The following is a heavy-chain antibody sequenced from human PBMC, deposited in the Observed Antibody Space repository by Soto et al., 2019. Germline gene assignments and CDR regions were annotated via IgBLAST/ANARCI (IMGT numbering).Heavy chain of an antibody. V-gene: IGHV4-31*03. Sequence: QVQLQESGPGLVKASQNLSLTCNVSGGSISSGGYYWTWIRQHPGKGLEWIGNIHHSGSTFYNPSLKSRVSISVDTSKNQFSLKLSSVTAADTAVYFCVRGVLSWGQGTLVTVSS. CDR2: IHHSGST. CDR3: VRGVLS. CDR1: GGSISSGGYY. J-gene: IGHJ1*01. D-gene: IGHD3-10*01.